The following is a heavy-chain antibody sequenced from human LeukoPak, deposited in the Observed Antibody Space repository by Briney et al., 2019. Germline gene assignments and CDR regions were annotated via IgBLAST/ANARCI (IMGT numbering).Heavy chain of an antibody. V-gene: IGHV3-30*02. D-gene: IGHD4/OR15-4a*01. CDR2: MRSDGSDI. Sequence: PPGGSLRLSCAASGFTFNNYAMHWVRQAPGKGLQWVAFMRSDGSDIYYADSVKGRFTISRDNSKNTLYLQMNSLRAEDTAVYYCAKGSYGAKVYWGQGTLVTVSS. J-gene: IGHJ4*02. CDR1: GFTFNNYA. CDR3: AKGSYGAKVY.